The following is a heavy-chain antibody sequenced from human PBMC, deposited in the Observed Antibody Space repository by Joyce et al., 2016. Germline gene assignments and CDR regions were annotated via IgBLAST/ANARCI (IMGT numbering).Heavy chain of an antibody. CDR1: GYNLIKYY. Sequence: QVQLVQSGAEVKKPGASVKVSCEASGYNLIKYYMHWVRQAPGQGLEWVGVIYPSGTTTSYAERFQGRGTMTKDTSASTVYMELSGLTSEDTAVYYCARAGVPAAGDVFDIWGQGTLVTVSS. CDR3: ARAGVPAAGDVFDI. D-gene: IGHD2-2*01. V-gene: IGHV1-46*01. J-gene: IGHJ3*02. CDR2: IYPSGTTT.